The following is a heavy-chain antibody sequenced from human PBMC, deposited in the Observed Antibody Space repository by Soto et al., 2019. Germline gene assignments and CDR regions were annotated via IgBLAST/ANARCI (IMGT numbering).Heavy chain of an antibody. V-gene: IGHV4-61*01. Sequence: AETLCITCTFSVGSVSIGSYDWSWIRQPPGKGLEWIGYIYSSGITNYNPSLKSRVTISVDTSKNQFSLKLSSVTAADTAVYYCARVETAMLNGLLLFDYWGQGTLVTVSS. D-gene: IGHD5-18*01. CDR3: ARVETAMLNGLLLFDY. CDR1: VGSVSIGSYD. CDR2: IYSSGIT. J-gene: IGHJ4*02.